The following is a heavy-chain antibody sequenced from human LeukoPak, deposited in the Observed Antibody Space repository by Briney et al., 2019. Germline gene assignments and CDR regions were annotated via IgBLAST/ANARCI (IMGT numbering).Heavy chain of an antibody. D-gene: IGHD3-10*01. CDR3: ATPPTGVRGPT. Sequence: GGSLRLSCAASGFTFSNYAMTWVRQVPGKGLEWVSTISDRGGSTYYADSVKGRFTISRDNSKNTLYLQMNSLRAEDTAVYYCATPPTGVRGPTWGQGTLVTVSS. CDR2: ISDRGGST. CDR1: GFTFSNYA. V-gene: IGHV3-23*01. J-gene: IGHJ5*02.